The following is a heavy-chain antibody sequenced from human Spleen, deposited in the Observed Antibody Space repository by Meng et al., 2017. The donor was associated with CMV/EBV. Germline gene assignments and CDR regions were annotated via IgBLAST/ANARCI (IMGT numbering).Heavy chain of an antibody. D-gene: IGHD5-24*01. V-gene: IGHV3-53*01. CDR1: GWAVRREE. CDR3: ARAQTDGYSSFDY. Sequence: GWAVRREEVSGVGQGRGKGREWGGVIYSGGYTYYADSVKGRFTISRDNSKNTLYLQMNSLRAEDTAVYYCARAQTDGYSSFDYWGQGTLVTVSS. CDR2: IYSGGYT. J-gene: IGHJ4*02.